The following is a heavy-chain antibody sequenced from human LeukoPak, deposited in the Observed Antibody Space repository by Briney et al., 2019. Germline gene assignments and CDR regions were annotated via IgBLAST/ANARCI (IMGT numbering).Heavy chain of an antibody. J-gene: IGHJ4*02. CDR3: ARDYCSSTSCLFDY. D-gene: IGHD2-2*01. CDR2: INPNNGDT. V-gene: IGHV1-2*06. Sequence: ASVKVSCKASGDTFSGYYIHWVRQAPGQGLEWMGRINPNNGDTNYAQKFQGRVTMTRDTSISTAHMELSRLRSDDTAMYYCARDYCSSTSCLFDYWGQGTLVTASS. CDR1: GDTFSGYY.